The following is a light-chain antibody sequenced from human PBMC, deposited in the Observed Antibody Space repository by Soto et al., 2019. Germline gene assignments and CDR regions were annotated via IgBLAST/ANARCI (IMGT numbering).Light chain of an antibody. CDR2: GAS. CDR1: QSVSSSY. CDR3: QHYGSSLLFT. Sequence: EIVLTQSPGTLSLSPGERATLSCRASQSVSSSYLAWYQQKPGQAPRLLIYGASSRATGIPDRFSGSGSGTDFTLTICRLEPDDFAVYYCQHYGSSLLFTFGPGTKVDIK. J-gene: IGKJ3*01. V-gene: IGKV3-20*01.